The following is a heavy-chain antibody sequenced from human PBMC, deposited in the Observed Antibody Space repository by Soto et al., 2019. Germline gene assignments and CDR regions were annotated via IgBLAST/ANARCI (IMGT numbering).Heavy chain of an antibody. Sequence: EVQLVESGGGLVQPGGSLRLSCEASRFIFSNYWMHWVRHAPGKGLVWVSRINSDGSSTGYADSVKGRFTILRDNAKNTIYMQLNSLTVEDTGVYFCARALRRTAYYYDMDDWGRGTKVTVSS. CDR1: RFIFSNYW. CDR2: INSDGSST. D-gene: IGHD3-22*01. CDR3: ARALRRTAYYYDMDD. J-gene: IGHJ6*02. V-gene: IGHV3-74*01.